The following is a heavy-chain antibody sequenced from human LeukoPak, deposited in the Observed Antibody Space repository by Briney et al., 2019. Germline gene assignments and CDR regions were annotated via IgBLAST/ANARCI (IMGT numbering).Heavy chain of an antibody. CDR2: INHSGST. V-gene: IGHV4-34*01. Sequence: SETLPLTCAVYGGSFSGYYWSWIRQPPGKGLEWIGEINHSGSTNYNPSLKSRVTISVDTSKNQFSLKLSSVTAADTAVYYCAGSITMVRGPFDYWGQGTLVTVSS. CDR3: AGSITMVRGPFDY. CDR1: GGSFSGYY. D-gene: IGHD3-10*01. J-gene: IGHJ4*02.